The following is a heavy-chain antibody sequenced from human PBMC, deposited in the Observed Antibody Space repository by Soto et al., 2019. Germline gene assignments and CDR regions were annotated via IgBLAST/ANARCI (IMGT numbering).Heavy chain of an antibody. V-gene: IGHV4-31*03. Sequence: QVQLQESGPGLVKPPQTLSLTCTVSGGSISSGVYYWSWIRQHPGKGLEWIGYISYSGSTYYNPSLKSRVTISVDTSKDQFSLKLSSVTAADTAVYYCAGDGAGPKGSSSWPDDAFDIWGQGTMVTVSS. CDR2: ISYSGST. J-gene: IGHJ3*02. D-gene: IGHD6-13*01. CDR3: AGDGAGPKGSSSWPDDAFDI. CDR1: GGSISSGVYY.